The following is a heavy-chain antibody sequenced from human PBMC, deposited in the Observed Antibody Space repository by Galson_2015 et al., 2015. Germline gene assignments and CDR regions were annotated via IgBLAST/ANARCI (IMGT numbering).Heavy chain of an antibody. J-gene: IGHJ4*02. V-gene: IGHV3-30-3*01. CDR1: GFTFSSYA. D-gene: IGHD6-6*01. CDR3: ARVGGDIAARTWGYFDY. CDR2: ISYDGSNK. Sequence: SLRLSCAASGFTFSSYAMHWVRQAPGKGLEWVAVISYDGSNKFYADSVKGRFTISRGNSKNTLYLQMNSLRPEDTAVYYCARVGGDIAARTWGYFDYWGQGTLVTVSS.